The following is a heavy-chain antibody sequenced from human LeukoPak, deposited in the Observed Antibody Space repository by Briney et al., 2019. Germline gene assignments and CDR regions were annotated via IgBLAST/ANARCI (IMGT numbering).Heavy chain of an antibody. CDR2: ISSSAGTI. Sequence: GGSLRLSCAASGFTFRDYYMSWIRQAPGKGLEWISYISSSAGTIHYVDSVKGRFTISRDNAKNSLYLQMDSLRVEDTAVYYCATSVTRRRLDWFIDLWGRSTLVSVSS. V-gene: IGHV3-11*04. D-gene: IGHD4-17*01. CDR1: GFTFRDYY. CDR3: ATSVTRRRLDWFIDL. J-gene: IGHJ2*01.